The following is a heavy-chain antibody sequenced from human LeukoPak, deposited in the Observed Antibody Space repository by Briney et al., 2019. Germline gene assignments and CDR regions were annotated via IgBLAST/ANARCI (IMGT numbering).Heavy chain of an antibody. Sequence: GGSLRLSCVASGFTFSSFSMSWVRQAPGTGLEWVATIKQDGSDKDYVDSVKGRFTISRDNSKNTLYLQMNSLRAEDTAVYYCAKQGTIFRAYYFDYWGQGTLVTVSS. CDR1: GFTFSSFS. CDR2: IKQDGSDK. CDR3: AKQGTIFRAYYFDY. J-gene: IGHJ4*02. D-gene: IGHD3-3*01. V-gene: IGHV3-7*01.